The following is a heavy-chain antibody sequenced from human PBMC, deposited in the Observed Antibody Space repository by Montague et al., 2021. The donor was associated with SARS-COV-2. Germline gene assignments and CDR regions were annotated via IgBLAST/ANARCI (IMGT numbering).Heavy chain of an antibody. Sequence: SETLSLTCTVSGGSISSNYWSWIWQPQGKGQEWIGNINYSGSTSYNPSLKSRVTITIDTSKNQFCLKLSPVTAADTAAYFCARDSDYYDESAGNYDGMDAWGQGTTVTVSS. J-gene: IGHJ6*02. CDR3: ARDSDYYDESAGNYDGMDA. V-gene: IGHV4-59*01. D-gene: IGHD3-22*01. CDR1: GGSISSNY. CDR2: INYSGST.